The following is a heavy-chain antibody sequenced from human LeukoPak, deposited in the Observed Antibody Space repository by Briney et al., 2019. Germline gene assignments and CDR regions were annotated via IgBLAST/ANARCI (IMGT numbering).Heavy chain of an antibody. V-gene: IGHV3-11*04. D-gene: IGHD2-15*01. J-gene: IGHJ4*02. CDR3: ARGDAPIVVVVAATAFY. Sequence: GGSLRLSCAASGFTFSDYYMSWIRQAPGKGLEWVSYISSSGSTIYYADSVKGRFTISRDNAKNSLYLQMNSLRAEDTAVYYCARGDAPIVVVVAATAFYWGQGTLVTVSS. CDR2: ISSSGSTI. CDR1: GFTFSDYY.